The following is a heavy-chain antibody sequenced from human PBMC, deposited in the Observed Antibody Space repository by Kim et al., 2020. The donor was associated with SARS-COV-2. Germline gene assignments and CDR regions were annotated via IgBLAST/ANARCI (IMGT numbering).Heavy chain of an antibody. CDR1: GFSFSTYW. Sequence: GGSLRLSCAASGFSFSTYWMTWVRQTPGKGLEWVASVKENGEERFYVDSVKGRFSISRDNAQRSVYLHMNRLRAEDTARYYCARDPINMVGGILITQSHHYGLDVWGPGTTVTVSS. CDR3: ARDPINMVGGILITQSHHYGLDV. CDR2: VKENGEER. J-gene: IGHJ6*02. V-gene: IGHV3-7*03. D-gene: IGHD3-10*01.